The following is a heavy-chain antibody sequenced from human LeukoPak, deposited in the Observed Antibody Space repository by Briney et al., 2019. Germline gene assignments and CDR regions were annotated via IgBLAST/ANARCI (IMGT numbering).Heavy chain of an antibody. Sequence: ASVKVSCKASGYTFTSYGISWVRQAPGQGLEWMEWISAYNGNTNYAQKLQGRVTMTTDTSTSTAYMELRSLRSDDTAVYYCARVVGDSSSWYYFDYWGQGTLVTVSS. CDR3: ARVVGDSSSWYYFDY. CDR2: ISAYNGNT. J-gene: IGHJ4*02. CDR1: GYTFTSYG. V-gene: IGHV1-18*01. D-gene: IGHD6-13*01.